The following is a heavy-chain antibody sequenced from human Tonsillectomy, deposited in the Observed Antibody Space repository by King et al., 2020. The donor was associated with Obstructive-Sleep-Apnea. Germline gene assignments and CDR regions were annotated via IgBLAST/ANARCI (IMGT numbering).Heavy chain of an antibody. J-gene: IGHJ6*02. CDR1: GFSFVDFG. D-gene: IGHD6-19*01. V-gene: IGHV3-33*01. Sequence: VQLVESGGGVFQPGRSLRLSWPASGFSFVDFGRHGVRQAPGKGREWGALIGQDGENKHYTDSVKDRSTIPRDNRKKTLSLQMNSLRVEDTAVYFCARDPGPMLRQINIPKPPEAVSDGMDVWGQGTMVTVSS. CDR2: IGQDGENK. CDR3: ARDPGPMLRQINIPKPPEAVSDGMDV.